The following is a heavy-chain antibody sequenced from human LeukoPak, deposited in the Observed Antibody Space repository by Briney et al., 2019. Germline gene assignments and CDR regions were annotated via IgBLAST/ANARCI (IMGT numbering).Heavy chain of an antibody. CDR2: IYPGDSDT. CDR1: GYSFTSYW. J-gene: IGHJ5*02. D-gene: IGHD1-1*01. CDR3: ARQWLSNWNDVLFDP. V-gene: IGHV5-51*01. Sequence: GESLKISCKGSGYSFTSYWIGWVRQMPGKGLEWMGIIYPGDSDTRYSPSFQGQVTISADKSISTAYLQWSSLKASDTAMYCCARQWLSNWNDVLFDPWGQGTLVTVSS.